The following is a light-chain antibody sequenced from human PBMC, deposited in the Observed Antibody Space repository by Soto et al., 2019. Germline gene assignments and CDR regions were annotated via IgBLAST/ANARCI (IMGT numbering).Light chain of an antibody. Sequence: IVLTQSPATLSLSPGKRATLSCRASQNISSNLAWYQQKPGQAPRLLIYGASSRATGIPDRFSGSGSGTDFTLTISRLEPEDFAVYYCQQYGSSLITFGQGTRLENK. CDR2: GAS. V-gene: IGKV3-20*01. CDR1: QNISSN. CDR3: QQYGSSLIT. J-gene: IGKJ5*01.